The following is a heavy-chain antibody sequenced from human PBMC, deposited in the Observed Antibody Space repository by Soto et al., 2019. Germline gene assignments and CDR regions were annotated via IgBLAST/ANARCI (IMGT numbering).Heavy chain of an antibody. D-gene: IGHD7-27*01. J-gene: IGHJ3*02. CDR3: ARDQSGAADI. Sequence: SETLSLTCTVSGDSMSSYYWNWIRQPAGKGLEWIGRISATGRTSYMSSLKSRITLSVDTSKNQFSLNLKFVTAADTAVYFCARDQSGAADIWGQGTMVTVSS. V-gene: IGHV4-4*07. CDR1: GDSMSSYY. CDR2: ISATGRT.